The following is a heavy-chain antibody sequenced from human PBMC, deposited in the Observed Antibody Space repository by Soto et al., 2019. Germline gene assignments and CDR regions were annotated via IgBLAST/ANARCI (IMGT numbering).Heavy chain of an antibody. CDR2: IWYDGSNK. V-gene: IGHV3-33*01. Sequence: GGSLRLSCAASGFTFSSYGMHWVRQAPGKGLEWVAVIWYDGSNKYYADSVKGRFTISRDNPKNTLYLQMNSLRAEDTAVYYCARDSPGMDVWGQGTTVTVSS. J-gene: IGHJ6*02. CDR1: GFTFSSYG. CDR3: ARDSPGMDV.